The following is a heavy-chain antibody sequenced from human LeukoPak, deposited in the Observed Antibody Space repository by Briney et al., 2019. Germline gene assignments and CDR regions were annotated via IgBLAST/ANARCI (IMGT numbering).Heavy chain of an antibody. V-gene: IGHV4-4*02. J-gene: IGHJ3*02. CDR2: IYHSGST. CDR1: GGSISSSNW. Sequence: SGTLSLTCAVSGGSISSSNWWSWVRQPPGKGLEWIGEIYHSGSTNYNPSLKSRVTISVDKSKNQFSLKLSSVTAADTAEYYCARDKTSWELPRGAFDIWGQGTMVTVSS. D-gene: IGHD1-26*01. CDR3: ARDKTSWELPRGAFDI.